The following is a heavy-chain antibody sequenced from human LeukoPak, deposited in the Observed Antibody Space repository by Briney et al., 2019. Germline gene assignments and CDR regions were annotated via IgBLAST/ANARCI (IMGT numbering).Heavy chain of an antibody. D-gene: IGHD6-19*01. Sequence: SETLSLTCAVYGGSFSGYYWSWIRQPPGRGLEWIGEINHSGSTIYNPSLKSRVTISVDTSKNQFSLKLSSVTAADAAVYYCARLSRKRQWSSKAHPSFDYWGQGTLVTVSS. CDR3: ARLSRKRQWSSKAHPSFDY. J-gene: IGHJ4*02. CDR2: INHSGST. V-gene: IGHV4-34*01. CDR1: GGSFSGYY.